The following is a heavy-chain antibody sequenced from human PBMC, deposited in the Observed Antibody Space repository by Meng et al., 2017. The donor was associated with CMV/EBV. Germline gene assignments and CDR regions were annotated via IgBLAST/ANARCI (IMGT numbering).Heavy chain of an antibody. Sequence: GGSLRLSCAASGFTFSSYAMSWVRQAPGKGLEWVSAISGSGGSTYYADSVKGRFTISRDNSKNTPYLQMNSLRAEDTAVYYCASNYDLNYYYYYGMDVWGQGTTVTVSS. CDR2: ISGSGGST. J-gene: IGHJ6*02. V-gene: IGHV3-23*01. CDR1: GFTFSSYA. CDR3: ASNYDLNYYYYYGMDV. D-gene: IGHD3-3*01.